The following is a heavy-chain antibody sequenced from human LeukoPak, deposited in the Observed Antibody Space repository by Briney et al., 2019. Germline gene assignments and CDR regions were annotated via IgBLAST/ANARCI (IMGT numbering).Heavy chain of an antibody. Sequence: PGGSLRLSCAPSGFTFDDYAMHWVRQAPGKGLEWVSLISWNGGSTYYADSVKGRFTISRDNSKNSLYLQMDSLRAEDTALYYCTEEGASGFAYFDYWGPGTLVTVSS. J-gene: IGHJ4*02. D-gene: IGHD5-12*01. CDR2: ISWNGGST. CDR1: GFTFDDYA. V-gene: IGHV3-43D*03. CDR3: TEEGASGFAYFDY.